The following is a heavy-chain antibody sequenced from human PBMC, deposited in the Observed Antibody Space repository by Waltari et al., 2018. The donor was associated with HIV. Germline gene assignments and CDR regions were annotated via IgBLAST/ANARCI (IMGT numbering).Heavy chain of an antibody. Sequence: QVPLVQSGAEVRKPGASVKVSCKPSGYPFTDYYIHWVRQAPGQGPEWMGWIYPNSGDTHFAEKFQGRVTLTRDTSIRTAYVEVSNLRSDDTAVYYCARQMTFYDALDIWGQGTMVSVSS. CDR2: IYPNSGDT. V-gene: IGHV1-2*02. CDR1: GYPFTDYY. CDR3: ARQMTFYDALDI. J-gene: IGHJ3*02.